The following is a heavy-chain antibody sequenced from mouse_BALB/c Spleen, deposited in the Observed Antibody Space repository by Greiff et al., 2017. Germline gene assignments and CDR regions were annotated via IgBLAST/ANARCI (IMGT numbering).Heavy chain of an antibody. J-gene: IGHJ1*01. CDR1: GFTFSSYT. V-gene: IGHV5-12-2*01. CDR2: ISNGGGST. CDR3: ARRGLYGSSLWYFDV. Sequence: EVMLVESGGGLVQPGGSLKLSCAASGFTFSSYTMSWVRQTPEKRLEWVAYISNGGGSTYCPDTVKGRFTISRDNAKNTLYLQMSSLKSEDTAMYYCARRGLYGSSLWYFDVWGAGTTVTVSS. D-gene: IGHD1-1*01.